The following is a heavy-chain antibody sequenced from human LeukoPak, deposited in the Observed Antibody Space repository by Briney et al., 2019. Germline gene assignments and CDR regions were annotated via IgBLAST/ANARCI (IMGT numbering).Heavy chain of an antibody. CDR3: ARNVGRFGELPLRTYYYYGMDV. CDR1: GYTFTGYY. V-gene: IGHV1-2*02. D-gene: IGHD3-10*01. J-gene: IGHJ6*02. CDR2: INPNSGGT. Sequence: AASVKVSCKASGYTFTGYYMHWVRQAPGQGLEWMGWINPNSGGTNYAQKFQGRVTMTRDTSISTAYMELSRLRSDDTAVYYCARNVGRFGELPLRTYYYYGMDVWGQGTTVTVSS.